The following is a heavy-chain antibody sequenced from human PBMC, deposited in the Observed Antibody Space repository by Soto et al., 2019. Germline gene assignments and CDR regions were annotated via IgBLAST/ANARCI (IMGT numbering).Heavy chain of an antibody. V-gene: IGHV3-73*01. D-gene: IGHD6-19*01. J-gene: IGHJ6*02. CDR1: GFTFSGSA. Sequence: GGSLRLSCAASGFTFSGSAMHWVRQASGKGLEWVGRIRSKANSYATAYAASVKGRFTISRDDSKNTAYLQMNSLKTEDTAVYYCTSTSSGWYHYYYGMDVWGQGTTVTVSS. CDR2: IRSKANSYAT. CDR3: TSTSSGWYHYYYGMDV.